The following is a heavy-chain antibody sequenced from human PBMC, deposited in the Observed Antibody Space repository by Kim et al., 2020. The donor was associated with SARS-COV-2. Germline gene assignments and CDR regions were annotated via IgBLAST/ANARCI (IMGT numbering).Heavy chain of an antibody. J-gene: IGHJ4*02. D-gene: IGHD3-22*01. CDR3: AKGVVARSGSYSFDD. Sequence: SVKGRFTISRDNAKDTLYLQMNIRRAEDTAVYYCAKGVVARSGSYSFDDWGRGTLVAVSS. V-gene: IGHV3-74*01.